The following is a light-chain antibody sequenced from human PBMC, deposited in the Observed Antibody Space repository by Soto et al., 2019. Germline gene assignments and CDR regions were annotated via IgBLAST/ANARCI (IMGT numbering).Light chain of an antibody. CDR1: QSISSY. CDR2: AAS. Sequence: DIQMTQSPSSLSGSVGERVTITCRASQSISSYLNWYQQKPGKAPKLLIYAASSLQSGVPSRFSGSGSGTDFTLTISSLQPEDFATYYCQQSYSTPITFGPGTKVDIK. CDR3: QQSYSTPIT. J-gene: IGKJ3*01. V-gene: IGKV1-39*01.